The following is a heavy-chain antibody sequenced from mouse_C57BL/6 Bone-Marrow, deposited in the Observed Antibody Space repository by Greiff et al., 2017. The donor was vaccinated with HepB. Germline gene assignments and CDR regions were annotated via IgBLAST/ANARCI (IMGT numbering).Heavy chain of an antibody. D-gene: IGHD1-1*01. CDR3: ARVGYYYGSSYSAAWFAY. CDR2: ISYDGSN. CDR1: GYSITSGYY. Sequence: EVKLQESGPGLVKPSQSLSLTCSVTGYSITSGYYWNWIRQFPGNKLEWMGYISYDGSNNYNPSPKNLISITRDTSKNQFFMKLNSVTTEDTATYYCARVGYYYGSSYSAAWFAYWGQGTLVTVSA. V-gene: IGHV3-6*01. J-gene: IGHJ3*01.